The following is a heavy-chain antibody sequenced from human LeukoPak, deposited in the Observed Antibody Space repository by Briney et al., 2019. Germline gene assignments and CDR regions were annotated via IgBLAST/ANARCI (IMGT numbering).Heavy chain of an antibody. V-gene: IGHV1-2*02. J-gene: IGHJ4*02. Sequence: ASVKVSCKASGYTFTGYYMHWVRQAPGQGLEWMGWINPNSGGTNYAQKFQGRVTMTRDTSISTAYMELSRLRSDDTAVYYCARDRQTVAGLHFDYWGQGTLVTVSS. CDR1: GYTFTGYY. CDR3: ARDRQTVAGLHFDY. D-gene: IGHD6-19*01. CDR2: INPNSGGT.